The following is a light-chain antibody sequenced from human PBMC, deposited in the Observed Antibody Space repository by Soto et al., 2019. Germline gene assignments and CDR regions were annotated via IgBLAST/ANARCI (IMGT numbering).Light chain of an antibody. CDR1: SGDIGSYNY. CDR3: SSYTSSSTL. Sequence: QSVMTQPASVSGSPGQSITISCTGTSGDIGSYNYVSWYQQHPGKAPKLMIYEVSDRPSGISSRFSGSKSGNTASLTISGLQTEDDADYYCSSYTSSSTLFGTGTKVTVL. V-gene: IGLV2-14*01. J-gene: IGLJ1*01. CDR2: EVS.